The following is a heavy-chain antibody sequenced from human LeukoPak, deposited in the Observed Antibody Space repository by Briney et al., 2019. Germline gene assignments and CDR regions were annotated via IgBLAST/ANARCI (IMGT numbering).Heavy chain of an antibody. J-gene: IGHJ4*02. Sequence: GGSLRLSCAASGSTFSSYEMNWVRQAPGKGLEWVSYISSSGSTIYYADSVKGRFTISRDNAKSSLYLQMNSLRAEDTAVYYCARILWFGEFYWGQGTLVTVSS. CDR2: ISSSGSTI. CDR3: ARILWFGEFY. CDR1: GSTFSSYE. V-gene: IGHV3-48*03. D-gene: IGHD3-10*01.